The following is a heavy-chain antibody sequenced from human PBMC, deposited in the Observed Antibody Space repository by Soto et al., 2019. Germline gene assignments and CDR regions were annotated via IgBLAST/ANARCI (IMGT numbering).Heavy chain of an antibody. CDR1: GGSFSGYY. V-gene: IGHV4-34*01. Sequence: SETLSLTCAVYGGSFSGYYWSWIRQPPGKGLEWIGEINHSGSTNYNPSLKSRVTISVDTSKNQFSLKLSSVTAADTAVYYCGRIGGYCSGGSCYSHYYYYYMDVWGKGTTVTVSS. CDR3: GRIGGYCSGGSCYSHYYYYYMDV. D-gene: IGHD2-15*01. J-gene: IGHJ6*03. CDR2: INHSGST.